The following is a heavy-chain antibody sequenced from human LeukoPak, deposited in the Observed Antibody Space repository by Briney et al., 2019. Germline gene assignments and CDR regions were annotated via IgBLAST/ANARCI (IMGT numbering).Heavy chain of an antibody. J-gene: IGHJ6*03. V-gene: IGHV4-38-2*02. Sequence: SETLSLTCTVSGYSISSGYYWGRIRQPPGKGLEWIGSIYHSGSTYYNPSLKSRVTISVDTSKNQFSLKVNSVTAADTAVYYCASLLGYCSGNRCPSSANYYYYMDVWGKGTTVTVSS. CDR2: IYHSGST. CDR1: GYSISSGYY. CDR3: ASLLGYCSGNRCPSSANYYYYMDV. D-gene: IGHD2-15*01.